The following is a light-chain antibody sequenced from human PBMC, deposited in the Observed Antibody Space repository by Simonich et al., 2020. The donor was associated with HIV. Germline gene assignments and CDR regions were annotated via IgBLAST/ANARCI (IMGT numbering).Light chain of an antibody. Sequence: DIVMTQSPDSLAVSLGERATINCKSSQSVLYSSKNKNYLAWYQQKPGQPHQLLIYWASTRESGVPDRFSGSGAGTDFTLTISILQAEDVAVYYCQQYYSTPRTFGQGTKVEIK. CDR3: QQYYSTPRT. CDR2: WAS. CDR1: QSVLYSSKNKNY. J-gene: IGKJ1*01. V-gene: IGKV4-1*01.